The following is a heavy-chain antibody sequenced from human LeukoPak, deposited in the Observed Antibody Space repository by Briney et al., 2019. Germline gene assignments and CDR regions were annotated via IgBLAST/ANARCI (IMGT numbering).Heavy chain of an antibody. CDR2: INHSGST. V-gene: IGHV4-34*01. Sequence: PSETLSLTCAVYGGSFSGYYWSWIRQPPGKGLEWIGEINHSGSTNYNPSLKSRVTISVDTSKNQFSLKLSSVTAADTAVYYCARGRGYSSGWYYFDYCGQGTLVTVSS. CDR1: GGSFSGYY. CDR3: ARGRGYSSGWYYFDY. J-gene: IGHJ4*02. D-gene: IGHD6-19*01.